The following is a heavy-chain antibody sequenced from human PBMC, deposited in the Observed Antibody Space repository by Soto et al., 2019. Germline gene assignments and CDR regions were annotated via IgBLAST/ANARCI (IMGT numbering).Heavy chain of an antibody. CDR2: IHAGNGDT. CDR3: ARELPTTHYFDS. D-gene: IGHD4-4*01. V-gene: IGHV1-3*01. J-gene: IGHJ4*02. Sequence: ASVKVSCKTSGYIFVDYAMHWVRQAPGQRPEWMGWIHAGNGDTRYSQKFQGRFTITRDTSASTVYMDLSSLNSEDTAVYYCARELPTTHYFDSWGQGALVTVSS. CDR1: GYIFVDYA.